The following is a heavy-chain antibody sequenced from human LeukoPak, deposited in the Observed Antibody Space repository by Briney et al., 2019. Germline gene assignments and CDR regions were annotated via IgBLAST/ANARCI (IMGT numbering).Heavy chain of an antibody. D-gene: IGHD5-18*01. CDR2: ISYDGSNK. CDR3: ARGGRPAGYQNDY. CDR1: GFTFSSYA. V-gene: IGHV3-30*04. Sequence: WRSLRLSCAASGFTFSSYAMHWVRQAPGKGLEWVAVISYDGSNKYYADSVKGRFTISRDNSKNTLYLQMNSLRAEDTAVYYCARGGRPAGYQNDYWGQGTLVTVSS. J-gene: IGHJ4*02.